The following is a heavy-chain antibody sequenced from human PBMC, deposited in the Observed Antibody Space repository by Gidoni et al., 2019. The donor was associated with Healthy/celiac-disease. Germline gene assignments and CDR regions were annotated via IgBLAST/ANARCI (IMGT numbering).Heavy chain of an antibody. Sequence: EVQLVESGGGLVKPGGSLRLSCAASGFPFSNAWMSWVRQAPGKGLEWVGRIKSKTDGGTTDYAAPVKGRFTISRDDSKNTLYLQMNSLKTEDTAVYYCTTGHGGPLYYYYGMDVWGQGTTVTVSS. D-gene: IGHD3-16*01. CDR3: TTGHGGPLYYYYGMDV. CDR1: GFPFSNAW. CDR2: IKSKTDGGTT. J-gene: IGHJ6*02. V-gene: IGHV3-15*01.